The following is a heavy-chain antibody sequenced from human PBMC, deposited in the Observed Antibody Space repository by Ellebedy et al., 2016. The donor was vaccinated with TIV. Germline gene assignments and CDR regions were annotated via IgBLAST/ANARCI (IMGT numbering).Heavy chain of an antibody. CDR2: ISSRARSI. J-gene: IGHJ5*02. D-gene: IGHD3-22*01. V-gene: IGHV3-48*03. CDR1: GITFSAYE. CDR3: ASGDYYESSGYIKENWFDP. Sequence: PGGSLRLSCVASGITFSAYEMIWVRQAPGKGLEWLSYISSRARSIFYADSVKGRFTISRDDAENSLFLQMNSLRAEDTAVYYCASGDYYESSGYIKENWFDPWGQGTLVTVSS.